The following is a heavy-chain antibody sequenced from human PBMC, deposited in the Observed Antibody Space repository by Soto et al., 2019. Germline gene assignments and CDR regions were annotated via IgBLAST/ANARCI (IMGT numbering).Heavy chain of an antibody. V-gene: IGHV3-23*01. J-gene: IGHJ3*02. CDR2: ISGSGGST. Sequence: HPGGSLRLSCAACGFTFSSYAMSWVRQAPGKGLEWVSAISGSGGSTYYADSVKGRFTISRDNSKNTLYLQMNSLRAEDTAVYYCAKDTGPYYYDSSGYPPRWAFDIWGQGTMVTVSS. CDR3: AKDTGPYYYDSSGYPPRWAFDI. CDR1: GFTFSSYA. D-gene: IGHD3-22*01.